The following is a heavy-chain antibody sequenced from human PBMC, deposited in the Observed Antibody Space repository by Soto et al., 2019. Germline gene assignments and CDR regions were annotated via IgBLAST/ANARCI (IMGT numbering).Heavy chain of an antibody. CDR3: ARNRSSRSDRFDP. V-gene: IGHV4-34*01. CDR1: GGSFSGYY. J-gene: IGHJ5*02. CDR2: INHSGST. D-gene: IGHD6-13*01. Sequence: PSETLSLTCAVYGGSFSGYYWSWIRQPPGKGLEWIGEINHSGSTNYNPSLKSRVTISVDTPKNQFSLKLSSVTAADTAVYYCARNRSSRSDRFDPWGQGTLVTVSS.